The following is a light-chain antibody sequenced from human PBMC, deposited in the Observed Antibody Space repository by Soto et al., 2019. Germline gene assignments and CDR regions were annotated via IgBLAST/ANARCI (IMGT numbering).Light chain of an antibody. CDR1: SSNIGDNY. Sequence: QSVLTQPPSVSAASGQKVTISCSGSSSNIGDNYISWHQQLPGTAPKVLIYDNSKRPSGIPDRFSASKSGTSATLVITGLQAGDEADYFCETWDSSLSVVLFGGGTKVTVL. CDR2: DNS. CDR3: ETWDSSLSVVL. V-gene: IGLV1-51*01. J-gene: IGLJ2*01.